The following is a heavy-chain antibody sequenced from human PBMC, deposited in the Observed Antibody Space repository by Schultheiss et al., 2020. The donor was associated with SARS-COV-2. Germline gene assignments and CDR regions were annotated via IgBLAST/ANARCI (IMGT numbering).Heavy chain of an antibody. CDR2: IYSGGST. CDR1: GFTVSSNY. Sequence: GGSLRLSCAASGFTVSSNYMSWVRQAPGKGLEWVSGIYSGGSTYYADSVKGRFTISRDNSKDSLYLQMNSLRAEDTAVYYCARADSGYDYSAYYGMDVWGQGTTVTVSS. J-gene: IGHJ6*02. D-gene: IGHD5-12*01. V-gene: IGHV3-53*05. CDR3: ARADSGYDYSAYYGMDV.